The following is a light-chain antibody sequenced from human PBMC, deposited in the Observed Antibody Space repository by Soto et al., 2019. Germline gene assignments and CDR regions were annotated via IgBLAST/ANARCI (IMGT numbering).Light chain of an antibody. CDR2: GAS. V-gene: IGKV3-15*01. Sequence: EIVMTQSPATLSVSPGEGATLSCRASQGLTTKLAWYQQKPGQAPRLLIYGASTRATGIPARFSGSGSGTEFTLTISSLQSEDFAVYYCQEYIQWPPGMFGPGTKVDIK. J-gene: IGKJ1*01. CDR3: QEYIQWPPGM. CDR1: QGLTTK.